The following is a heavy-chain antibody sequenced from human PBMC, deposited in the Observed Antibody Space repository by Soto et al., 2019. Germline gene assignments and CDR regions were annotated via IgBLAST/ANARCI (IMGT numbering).Heavy chain of an antibody. CDR2: IIPISGTA. V-gene: IGHV1-69*01. CDR1: GGTFSSYA. Sequence: QVQLVQSGAEVKKPGSSVKVSCKASGGTFSSYAISWVRQAPGQGLEWMGGIIPISGTANYVQKFQGRVTTTSYESTSTAYMELSSLRSEDTAVYYCARSHGSSTSLELFYYFSYGMDVWGQGTTVTVSS. CDR3: ARSHGSSTSLELFYYFSYGMDV. J-gene: IGHJ6*02. D-gene: IGHD2-2*01.